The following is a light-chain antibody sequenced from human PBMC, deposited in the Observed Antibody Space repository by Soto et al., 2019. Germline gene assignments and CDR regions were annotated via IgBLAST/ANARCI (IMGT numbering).Light chain of an antibody. J-gene: IGLJ1*01. CDR2: DVS. CDR3: SSYTSSSTNYV. V-gene: IGLV2-14*01. CDR1: SSDVGGYNY. Sequence: QSALTQPASVSGSPGQSITISCTGTSSDVGGYNYVSWYQQHPGKAPKLMIYDVSNRPSGVSNRFSGSKSGNTASLPISGLQAEDEADYYCSSYTSSSTNYVFGTGTKVNAL.